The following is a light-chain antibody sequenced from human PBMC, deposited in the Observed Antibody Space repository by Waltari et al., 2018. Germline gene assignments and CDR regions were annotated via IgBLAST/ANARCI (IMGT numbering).Light chain of an antibody. J-gene: IGKJ5*01. CDR1: QGLLHSEGHIL. CDR2: LGS. Sequence: DIVLTQSPLSLPVTPVEPASISCRSSQGLLHSEGHILMDWYLQKPGQSPQLLIYLGSHRASGVPDRFSGSGSGTDFTLEISRVEAEDVGVYFCMQGLQTPTFGQGTRL. V-gene: IGKV2-28*01. CDR3: MQGLQTPT.